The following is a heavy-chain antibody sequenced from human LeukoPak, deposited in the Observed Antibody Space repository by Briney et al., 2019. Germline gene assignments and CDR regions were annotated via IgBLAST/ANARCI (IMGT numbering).Heavy chain of an antibody. CDR2: IYTSGST. CDR1: GGSFSSYY. CDR3: AREKSNTNDFWSGLWNYYYYMDV. Sequence: PSETLSLTCTVSGGSFSSYYWSWIRQPAGKGLEWIGRIYTSGSTNYNPSLKSRVTMSVDTSKNQFSLKLSSVTAADTAVYYCAREKSNTNDFWSGLWNYYYYMDVWGKGTTVTVSS. J-gene: IGHJ6*03. D-gene: IGHD3-3*01. V-gene: IGHV4-4*07.